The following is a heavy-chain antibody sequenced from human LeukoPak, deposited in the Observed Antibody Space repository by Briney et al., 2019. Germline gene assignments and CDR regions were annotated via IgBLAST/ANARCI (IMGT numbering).Heavy chain of an antibody. CDR2: IYHSGST. D-gene: IGHD4-23*01. CDR1: GSSISSSNW. Sequence: SGTLSLTCDVSGSSISSSNWWSWVRQPPGKGLEWIGEIYHSGSTNYNPSLKSRVTISVDKSKNQFSLKLSSVTAADTAVYYCARDLHGGNSFTSDWYFDLWGRGTLVTVSS. CDR3: ARDLHGGNSFTSDWYFDL. J-gene: IGHJ2*01. V-gene: IGHV4-4*02.